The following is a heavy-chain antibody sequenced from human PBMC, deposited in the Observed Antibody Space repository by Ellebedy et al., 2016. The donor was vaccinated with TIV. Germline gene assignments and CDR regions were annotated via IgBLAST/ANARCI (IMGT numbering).Heavy chain of an antibody. CDR3: ARVVCTGGDFYPGD. D-gene: IGHD2-8*02. Sequence: GESLKISCAASGFTFSSYWMSWVRQAPGKGLEWVANINQVGSGKYYLDSVKGRFTISRDNAKNSLFLQMNSLRAEDTAVYYCARVVCTGGDFYPGDWGQGTLVTVSS. CDR1: GFTFSSYW. CDR2: INQVGSGK. V-gene: IGHV3-7*01. J-gene: IGHJ4*02.